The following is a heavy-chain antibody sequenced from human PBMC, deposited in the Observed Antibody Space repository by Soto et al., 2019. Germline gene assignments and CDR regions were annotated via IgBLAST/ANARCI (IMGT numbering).Heavy chain of an antibody. J-gene: IGHJ5*02. CDR3: AADLEPTDPYNWLEP. CDR2: INAGNGNT. Sequence: ASVKVSCKASGYTFTSYAMHWVCHAPGQRLEWMGWINAGNGNTKYSQKFQERVTITRDVSTNTAYMELTSLRSEDTAVYYCAADLEPTDPYNWLEPWGQGTLVTVS. D-gene: IGHD1-1*01. V-gene: IGHV1-3*01. CDR1: GYTFTSYA.